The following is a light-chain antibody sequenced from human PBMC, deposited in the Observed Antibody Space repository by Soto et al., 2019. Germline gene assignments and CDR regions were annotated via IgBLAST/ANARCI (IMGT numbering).Light chain of an antibody. Sequence: EIVLTQSPGTLSLSPGERATLSCRASQSVSSSYLAWYQNKPGQAPRLLIYGASSRATGIPDRFSGSGSGTDLTLTISRLEPEDFSVYYCQQYGSSPLTFGQGTKLEIK. CDR3: QQYGSSPLT. J-gene: IGKJ2*01. V-gene: IGKV3-20*01. CDR2: GAS. CDR1: QSVSSSY.